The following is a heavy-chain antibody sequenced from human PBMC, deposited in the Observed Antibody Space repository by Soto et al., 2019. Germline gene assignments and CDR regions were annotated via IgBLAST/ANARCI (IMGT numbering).Heavy chain of an antibody. V-gene: IGHV1-8*01. CDR3: AADRENAFDI. Sequence: ASVKVSCKASGDTFTSYDSKWVRQATGQGLEWIGWMNPNSGNTNYAQKFQERVTMTRNMSTSTAYMELSSLRSEDTAVYYCAADRENAFDIWGQGTMVTVSS. J-gene: IGHJ3*02. CDR1: GDTFTSYD. CDR2: MNPNSGNT.